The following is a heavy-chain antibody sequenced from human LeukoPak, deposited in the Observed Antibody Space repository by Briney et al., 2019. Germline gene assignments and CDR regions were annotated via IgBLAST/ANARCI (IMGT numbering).Heavy chain of an antibody. CDR3: ARTGEPTGYYYYMDV. Sequence: SETLSLTCTVSGGSISSSSYYWGWIRQPPGKGLEWIGSIYYSGSTYYNPSLKSRVTISVDTSKNQFSLKLSSVTAADTAVYYCARTGEPTGYYYYMDVWGKGTTVTVSS. V-gene: IGHV4-39*01. CDR2: IYYSGST. D-gene: IGHD7-27*01. CDR1: GGSISSSSYY. J-gene: IGHJ6*03.